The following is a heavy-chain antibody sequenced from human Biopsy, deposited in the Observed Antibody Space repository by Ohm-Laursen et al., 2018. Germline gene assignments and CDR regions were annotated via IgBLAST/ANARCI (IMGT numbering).Heavy chain of an antibody. Sequence: TLSLTCTVSGRSINSYYWSWMRQPAGKGLEWIGRLFTSGTTNYSPSLNNRVTMSVDTSKNQFSLRLTSVTAADTTVYYCVRGGSGSFPFDYWGPGTLVTVSS. V-gene: IGHV4-4*07. CDR1: GRSINSYY. CDR3: VRGGSGSFPFDY. D-gene: IGHD3-10*01. J-gene: IGHJ4*02. CDR2: LFTSGTT.